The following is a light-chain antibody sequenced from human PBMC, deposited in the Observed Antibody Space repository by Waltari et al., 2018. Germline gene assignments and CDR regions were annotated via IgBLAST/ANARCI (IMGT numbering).Light chain of an antibody. CDR2: DVT. J-gene: IGLJ2*01. CDR3: SSYTGRGTVI. CDR1: SSDFGYFNH. Sequence: QSALTQPASVSVSPGQSITISCTGTSSDFGYFNHVSWFQHPPDTAPQPLIYDVTDRPSGVSSRFSGSKSVNTASLTISGLQAEDEADYYCSSYTGRGTVIFGGGTKLTVL. V-gene: IGLV2-14*01.